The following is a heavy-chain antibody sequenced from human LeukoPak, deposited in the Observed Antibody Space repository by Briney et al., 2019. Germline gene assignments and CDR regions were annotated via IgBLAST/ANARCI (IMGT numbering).Heavy chain of an antibody. Sequence: SETLSLTCTVSGGSISSSSYYWGWIRQPPGKGLEWIGSIYYSGSTYYNPSLKSRVTISVDTSKNQFSLKLSSVTAADTAVYYCARNRIQLKYNWFDPWGQGTLVTVSS. CDR3: ARNRIQLKYNWFDP. CDR2: IYYSGST. J-gene: IGHJ5*02. CDR1: GGSISSSSYY. D-gene: IGHD5-18*01. V-gene: IGHV4-39*01.